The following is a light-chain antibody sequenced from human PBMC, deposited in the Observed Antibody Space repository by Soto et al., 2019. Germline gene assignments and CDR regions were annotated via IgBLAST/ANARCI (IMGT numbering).Light chain of an antibody. Sequence: EIQMTQYPSTLSASVGDRSTGTRMATQSISNWLAWFQQKPGRATKLLIYDGSTLESGVTSRFSGSGSGTEFTLTISNLQPDDFATYFCQQYHNYPRTFGQGTKVDIK. CDR3: QQYHNYPRT. J-gene: IGKJ1*01. CDR1: QSISNW. V-gene: IGKV1-5*01. CDR2: DGS.